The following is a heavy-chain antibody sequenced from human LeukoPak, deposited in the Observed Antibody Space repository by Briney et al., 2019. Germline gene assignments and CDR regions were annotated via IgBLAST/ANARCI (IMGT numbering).Heavy chain of an antibody. CDR1: DDSAYSSGFY. D-gene: IGHD2-21*01. CDR2: FNHGGNT. Sequence: SETLSLTCTVSDDSAYSSGFYWGWIRQPPGKGLEWIGSFNHGGNTHYNPSLKSRVTISGDTYKKQFSLKLSSVTAADTAVYYCATDRDLRWFYFWGQGALVTVSS. J-gene: IGHJ4*02. CDR3: ATDRDLRWFYF. V-gene: IGHV4-39*07.